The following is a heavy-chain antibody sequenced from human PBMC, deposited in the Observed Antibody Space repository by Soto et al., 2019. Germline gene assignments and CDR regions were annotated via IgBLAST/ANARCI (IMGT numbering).Heavy chain of an antibody. CDR1: GGSISSGDYY. CDR3: ARDFAEGGGNYYGMDV. Sequence: SETLSLTCTVSGGSISSGDYYWSWIRQPPGKGLEWIGYIYYSGSTYYNPSLKSRVTISVDTSKNQFSLKLSSVTAADTAVYYCARDFAEGGGNYYGMDVWGQGTTVTVSS. J-gene: IGHJ6*02. V-gene: IGHV4-30-4*01. D-gene: IGHD3-16*01. CDR2: IYYSGST.